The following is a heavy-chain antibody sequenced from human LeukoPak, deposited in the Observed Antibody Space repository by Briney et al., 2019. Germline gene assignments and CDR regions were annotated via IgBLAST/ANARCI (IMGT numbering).Heavy chain of an antibody. CDR3: ARPTTTLEY. CDR1: GFTFSSYW. J-gene: IGHJ4*02. D-gene: IGHD1-7*01. Sequence: GGSLRLSCATSGFTFSSYWMHWVRQAPGKGLVWVSRINPDGSGPIYAESVKGRFTISRDNAKNTLYLQMNSLRAEDTAVYYCARPTTTLEYWGQGTLVTVSS. CDR2: INPDGSGP. V-gene: IGHV3-74*01.